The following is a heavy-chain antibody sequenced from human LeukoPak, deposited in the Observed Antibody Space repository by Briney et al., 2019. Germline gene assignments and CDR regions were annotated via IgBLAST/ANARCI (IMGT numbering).Heavy chain of an antibody. CDR3: VRDKDWGFDS. V-gene: IGHV3-48*01. CDR1: GFNFTSYT. D-gene: IGHD7-27*01. J-gene: IGHJ4*02. CDR2: IGTGTSTV. Sequence: PGGSLRLSCAASGFNFTSYTMNWVRQAPGKGLEWVSHIGTGTSTVGYADSIKGRFTISRDNAKNSVDLQMSSLRVDDSAVYYCVRDKDWGFDSWGQGTLVTVSS.